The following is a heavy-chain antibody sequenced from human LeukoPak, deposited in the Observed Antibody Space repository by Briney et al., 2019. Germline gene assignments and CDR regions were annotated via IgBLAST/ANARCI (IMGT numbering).Heavy chain of an antibody. CDR3: ARDYARNRPYYYGLDV. CDR1: GFTFSSYA. CDR2: MSFDGFNK. Sequence: GGSLRLSCAASGFTFSSYAMSWVRQAPGKGLEWVALMSFDGFNKYNADSVKGRFTISRDNSKNTFYLQMNSLRTEDTAVYYCARDYARNRPYYYGLDVWGQGTTVTVSS. V-gene: IGHV3-30-3*01. D-gene: IGHD1-14*01. J-gene: IGHJ6*02.